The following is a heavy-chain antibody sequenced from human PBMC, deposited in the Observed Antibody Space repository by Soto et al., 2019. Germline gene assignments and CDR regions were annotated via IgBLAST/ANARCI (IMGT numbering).Heavy chain of an antibody. J-gene: IGHJ3*02. CDR1: SGSISSSLYY. Sequence: PSETLSLTCSVSSGSISSSLYYWGWLRQPPGKGLEWIGTIYSTVSTHYNPSLKSRVTISVDTSKNQFSLKLNSVTAADTAVYYCARLPYYDTPPVTFDIWGQGAMVTVSS. CDR2: IYSTVST. V-gene: IGHV4-39*01. CDR3: ARLPYYDTPPVTFDI. D-gene: IGHD3-22*01.